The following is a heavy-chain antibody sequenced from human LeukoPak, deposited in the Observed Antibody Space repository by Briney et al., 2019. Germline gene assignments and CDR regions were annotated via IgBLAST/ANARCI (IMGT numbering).Heavy chain of an antibody. CDR2: ISSGGST. Sequence: GGSLRLSCAASGFTVSSNDMSWVRQAPGKGLEWVSVISSGGSTYYGDSVKGRFTISRDNSKNTLFLQMNSLRAEDTAVYYCAKGPPSSSAQYFQHWGQGTLVTVSS. CDR1: GFTVSSND. V-gene: IGHV3-53*01. CDR3: AKGPPSSSAQYFQH. J-gene: IGHJ1*01. D-gene: IGHD6-6*01.